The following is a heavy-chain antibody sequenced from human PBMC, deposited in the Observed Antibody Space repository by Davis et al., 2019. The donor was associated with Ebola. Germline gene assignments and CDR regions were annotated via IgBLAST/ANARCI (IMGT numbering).Heavy chain of an antibody. V-gene: IGHV3-23*01. CDR1: GFTFSSYA. Sequence: PGGSLRLSCAASGFTFSSYAMSWVRQAPGKGLEWVSAISGSGGSTYYADSVKGRFTISRDNAKNSLYLQMNSLRAEDTAVYYCAGEAGYCSSTSCPVEFDPWGQGTLVTVSS. CDR2: ISGSGGST. CDR3: AGEAGYCSSTSCPVEFDP. D-gene: IGHD2-2*01. J-gene: IGHJ5*02.